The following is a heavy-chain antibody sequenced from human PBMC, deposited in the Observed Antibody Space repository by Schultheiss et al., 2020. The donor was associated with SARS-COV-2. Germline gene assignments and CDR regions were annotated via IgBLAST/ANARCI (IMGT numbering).Heavy chain of an antibody. CDR2: INPHSGGT. CDR1: GYTFTAYY. J-gene: IGHJ4*02. V-gene: IGHV1-2*04. D-gene: IGHD1-14*01. CDR3: ARERKTGSDY. Sequence: ASVKVSCKASGYTFTAYYIHWVRQAPGQGLEWVGWINPHSGGTNYIQKFQGWVTLTRDTSISTAYMELSRLRSDDTAVYYCARERKTGSDYWGQGTLVTVSS.